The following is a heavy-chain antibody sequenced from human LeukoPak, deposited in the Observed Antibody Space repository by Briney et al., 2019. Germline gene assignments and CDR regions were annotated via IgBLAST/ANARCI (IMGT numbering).Heavy chain of an antibody. Sequence: GGSLRLSCAASGFTFSSYWMHWVRQAPGKGLVWVSRINGDGSSTSYADSVKGRFTISRDNAKNTLYLQMNSLRAEDTAVYYCARSPTYYDILTGYYPAYYFDYWGQGTLVTVSS. CDR2: INGDGSST. D-gene: IGHD3-9*01. J-gene: IGHJ4*02. V-gene: IGHV3-74*01. CDR3: ARSPTYYDILTGYYPAYYFDY. CDR1: GFTFSSYW.